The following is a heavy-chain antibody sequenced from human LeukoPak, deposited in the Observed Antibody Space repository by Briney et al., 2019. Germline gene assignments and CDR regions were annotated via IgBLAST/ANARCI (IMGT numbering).Heavy chain of an antibody. V-gene: IGHV1-18*01. D-gene: IGHD6-13*01. Sequence: GASVKVSCKASGYTFTSYGISWVRQAPGQGLEWMGWISAYNGNTNYAQKLQGRVTMTTDTSTSTAYMELRSLRSDDTAVYYCARGRYSSSWYHPSPFDYWGQGTLVTVSS. CDR3: ARGRYSSSWYHPSPFDY. CDR2: ISAYNGNT. J-gene: IGHJ4*02. CDR1: GYTFTSYG.